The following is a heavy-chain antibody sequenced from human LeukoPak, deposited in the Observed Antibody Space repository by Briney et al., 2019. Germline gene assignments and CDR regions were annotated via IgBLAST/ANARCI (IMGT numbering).Heavy chain of an antibody. D-gene: IGHD4-23*01. CDR2: ISYDGSNK. Sequence: GGPLTLSCAASGFTFSSYGMHWVRQAPGKGLEWVAVISYDGSNKYYADPEKGRFNIFKDNSKNTLHLQMNTLRAEDTAVYCCAKDTKRGGKSDYYFYGMDVWGQGTTVTVSS. CDR1: GFTFSSYG. CDR3: AKDTKRGGKSDYYFYGMDV. V-gene: IGHV3-30*18. J-gene: IGHJ6*01.